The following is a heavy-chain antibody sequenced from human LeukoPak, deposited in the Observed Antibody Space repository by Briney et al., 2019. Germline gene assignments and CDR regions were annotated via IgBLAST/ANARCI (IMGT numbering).Heavy chain of an antibody. CDR3: AREKTPVASSWYRTSYYYMDV. Sequence: EASVKVSCKASGYTFTSYGISWVRQAPGQGLEWMGWISAYNGNTNYAQKLQGRVTMTTDTSTSTAYMELRSLRSDDTAVYYCAREKTPVASSWYRTSYYYMDVWGKGTTVTISS. CDR1: GYTFTSYG. V-gene: IGHV1-18*01. CDR2: ISAYNGNT. D-gene: IGHD6-13*01. J-gene: IGHJ6*03.